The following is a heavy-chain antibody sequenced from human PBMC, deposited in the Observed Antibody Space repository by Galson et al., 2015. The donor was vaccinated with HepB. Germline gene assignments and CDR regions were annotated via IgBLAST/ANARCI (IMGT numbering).Heavy chain of an antibody. CDR1: GGSISYNY. V-gene: IGHV4-59*08. J-gene: IGHJ5*02. CDR2: IYYSGST. Sequence: ETLSLTCTVSGGSISYNYWSWIRQPPGKGLEWIGYIYYSGSTNYNPSLKGRINISVDTSKNQSSLKLSSVTAADTAVYYCAKQGEAGWFDPWGQGTLVIVSS. CDR3: AKQGEAGWFDP. D-gene: IGHD3-10*01.